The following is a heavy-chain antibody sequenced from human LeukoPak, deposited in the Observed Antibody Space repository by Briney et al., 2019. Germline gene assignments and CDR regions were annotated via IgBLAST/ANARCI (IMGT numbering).Heavy chain of an antibody. J-gene: IGHJ3*02. CDR2: IYTSGST. D-gene: IGHD3-22*01. V-gene: IGHV4-4*07. CDR1: GGSISSYY. Sequence: SETLSLTYTVSGGSISSYYWSWIRQPAGKGLEWIGRIYTSGSTNYNPSLKSRVTMSVDTSKNQFSLKLSSVTAADTAVYYCARAYYYDSSGYLDAFDIWGQGTMVTVSS. CDR3: ARAYYYDSSGYLDAFDI.